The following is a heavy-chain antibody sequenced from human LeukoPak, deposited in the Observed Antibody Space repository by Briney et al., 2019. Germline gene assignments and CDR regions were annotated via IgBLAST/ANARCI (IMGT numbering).Heavy chain of an antibody. D-gene: IGHD2-2*01. CDR2: INPNSGGT. Sequence: GASVKVSCKASGYTFTGYYMHWVRQAPGQGLEWMGRINPNSGGTNYAQKFQGRATMTRDTSISTAYMELSRLRSDDTAVYYCARGGHIYCSSTSCYHFDYWGQGTLVTVSS. CDR3: ARGGHIYCSSTSCYHFDY. V-gene: IGHV1-2*06. CDR1: GYTFTGYY. J-gene: IGHJ4*02.